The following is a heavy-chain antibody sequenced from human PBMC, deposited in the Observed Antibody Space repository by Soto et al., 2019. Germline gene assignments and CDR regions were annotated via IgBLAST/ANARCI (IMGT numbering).Heavy chain of an antibody. CDR3: AKFSGEWELLYYFDY. J-gene: IGHJ4*02. CDR1: GFTFNSYT. V-gene: IGHV3-23*01. CDR2: ISGSGGST. D-gene: IGHD1-26*01. Sequence: PGGSLRLSCAASGFTFNSYTMNWVRQAPGKGLEWVSAISGSGGSTYYADSVKGRFTISRDNSKNTLYLQMNSLRAEDTAVYYCAKFSGEWELLYYFDYWGQGTLVTVSS.